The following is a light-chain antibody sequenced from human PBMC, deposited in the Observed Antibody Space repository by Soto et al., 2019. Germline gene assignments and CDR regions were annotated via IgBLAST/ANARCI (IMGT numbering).Light chain of an antibody. CDR1: QDIRKD. J-gene: IGKJ2*01. CDR2: GAS. Sequence: AIHMTQSPSSLSASVLDIVTVTFLASQDIRKDLAWYQQKPGKAPQILIYGASTLQTGVASRFSGSGSATDFTLTISSLQPEDSAAYYCLQDYNYPFTFGQGTKVDIK. CDR3: LQDYNYPFT. V-gene: IGKV1-6*01.